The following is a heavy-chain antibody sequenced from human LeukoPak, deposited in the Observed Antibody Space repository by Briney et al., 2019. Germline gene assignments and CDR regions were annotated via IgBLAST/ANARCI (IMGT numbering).Heavy chain of an antibody. CDR2: ISWNSGSI. D-gene: IGHD6-6*01. V-gene: IGHV3-9*01. Sequence: PGGSLRLSCAASGFTFDDYAMHWVRQAPGKGLEWVSGISWNSGSIGYADSVKGRFTISRDNAKNSLYLQMNGLRAEDTALYYYAKARPYSSSYFDYWGQGTLVTVSS. CDR1: GFTFDDYA. J-gene: IGHJ4*02. CDR3: AKARPYSSSYFDY.